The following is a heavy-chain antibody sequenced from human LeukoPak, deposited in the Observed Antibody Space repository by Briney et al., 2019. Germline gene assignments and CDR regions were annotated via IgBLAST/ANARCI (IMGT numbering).Heavy chain of an antibody. CDR3: ARGRRYYDFWSGYSVELPDY. D-gene: IGHD3-3*01. CDR1: GYTFTSYA. CDR2: INAGNGNT. Sequence: GASVKVSCKASGYTFTSYAMHWVRQAPGQRLEWMGWINAGNGNTKYSQKFQGRVTITRDTSASTAYMELSSLRSEDTAVYYCARGRRYYDFWSGYSVELPDYWGQGTLVTVSS. V-gene: IGHV1-3*01. J-gene: IGHJ4*02.